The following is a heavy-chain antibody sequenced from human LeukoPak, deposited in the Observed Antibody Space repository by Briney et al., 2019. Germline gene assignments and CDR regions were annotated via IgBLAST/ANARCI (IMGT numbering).Heavy chain of an antibody. Sequence: PGGSLRLSCAASGFTFGNYGMNWVRQAPGKGLEWVSYISSRSSSVSYADSVKGRFTISRDTAKNSLYLQMNSLRDEDTAVYFCARGRIIEYAFDIWGQGAMVTVSS. CDR3: ARGRIIEYAFDI. CDR2: ISSRSSSV. D-gene: IGHD2/OR15-2a*01. CDR1: GFTFGNYG. J-gene: IGHJ3*02. V-gene: IGHV3-48*02.